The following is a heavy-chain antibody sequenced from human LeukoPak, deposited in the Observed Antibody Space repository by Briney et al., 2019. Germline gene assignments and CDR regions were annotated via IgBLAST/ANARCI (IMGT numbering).Heavy chain of an antibody. CDR1: GFIFDDYG. CDR3: ARGMIVVASNDAFDI. Sequence: PGGSLRLSCAASGFIFDDYGVSWVRHAPGKGLVWVSGFNWNVGSTGYADSVKGRFTISRDNAKNSLYLQMNSLRAEDTALYYCARGMIVVASNDAFDIWGQGTMVTVSS. CDR2: FNWNVGST. V-gene: IGHV3-20*04. J-gene: IGHJ3*02. D-gene: IGHD3-22*01.